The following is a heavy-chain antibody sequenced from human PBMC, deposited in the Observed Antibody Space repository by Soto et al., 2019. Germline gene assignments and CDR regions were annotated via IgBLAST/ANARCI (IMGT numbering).Heavy chain of an antibody. CDR3: VSSLLKDLRAY. D-gene: IGHD2-15*01. Sequence: VGLRWVARAAGGFSYRDCGMHLARQAPGRGLEWLPHITSTSNNIYYADSVKGRFTISRDSAKNSLYLQMNSLRAEDIAVYYRVSSLLKDLRAYWGKGTLVTVSS. CDR2: ITSTSNNI. CDR1: GFSYRDCG. V-gene: IGHV3-48*01. J-gene: IGHJ4*02.